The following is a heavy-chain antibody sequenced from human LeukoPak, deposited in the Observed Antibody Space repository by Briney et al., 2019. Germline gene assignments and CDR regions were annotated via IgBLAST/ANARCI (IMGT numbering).Heavy chain of an antibody. J-gene: IGHJ4*02. CDR3: ARDSGAAAGTSDY. D-gene: IGHD6-13*01. V-gene: IGHV3-11*06. Sequence: GGSLRLSCAASGFTFSDYYMSWIRQAPGKGLEWVSYINSSSSYTNYADSVKGRFTISRDNAKNSLYLQMNSLRAEDTAVYYCARDSGAAAGTSDYWGQGTLVTVSS. CDR1: GFTFSDYY. CDR2: INSSSSYT.